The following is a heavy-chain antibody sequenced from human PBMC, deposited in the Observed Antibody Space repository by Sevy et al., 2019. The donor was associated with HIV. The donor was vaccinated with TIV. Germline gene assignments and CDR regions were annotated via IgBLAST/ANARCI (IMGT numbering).Heavy chain of an antibody. Sequence: SETLSLTCSVSGGSISSNSWNWIRQPPGKGLEWIGYIYYTGSTNYNPSLKSRVTISVDTSKNQISLTLSSETAADTAVYYCARDGGDGYNPSGFDIWGQGTMVTVSS. J-gene: IGHJ3*02. V-gene: IGHV4-59*01. D-gene: IGHD2-21*01. CDR1: GGSISSNS. CDR2: IYYTGST. CDR3: ARDGGDGYNPSGFDI.